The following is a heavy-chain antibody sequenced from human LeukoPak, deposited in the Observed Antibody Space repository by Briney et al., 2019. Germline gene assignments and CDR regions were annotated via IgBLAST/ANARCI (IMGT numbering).Heavy chain of an antibody. D-gene: IGHD3-10*01. CDR2: IIPIFGTA. CDR3: ARDLWFGELSPPGYFDY. CDR1: GGTFSSYA. Sequence: ASVTVSCTASGGTFSSYAISWVRQAPGQGLEWMGGIIPIFGTANYAQKFQGRVTITADKSTSTAYMELSSLRSEDTAVYYCARDLWFGELSPPGYFDYWGQGTLVTVSS. V-gene: IGHV1-69*06. J-gene: IGHJ4*02.